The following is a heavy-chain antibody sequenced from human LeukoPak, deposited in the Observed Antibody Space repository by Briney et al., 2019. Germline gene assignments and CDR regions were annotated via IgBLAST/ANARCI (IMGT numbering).Heavy chain of an antibody. CDR2: IYYSGST. CDR3: VSAVAARRGPFDY. Sequence: SETLSLTCTVSGGSISSSSYYWGWIRQPPGKGLEWSGSIYYSGSTYYNPSLKSRVTISVDTSKNQFSLKLSSVTAADTAVYYCVSAVAARRGPFDYWGQGTLVTVSS. CDR1: GGSISSSSYY. V-gene: IGHV4-39*01. J-gene: IGHJ4*02. D-gene: IGHD6-6*01.